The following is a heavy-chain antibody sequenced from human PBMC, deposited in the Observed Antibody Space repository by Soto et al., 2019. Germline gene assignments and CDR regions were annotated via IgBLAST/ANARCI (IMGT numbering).Heavy chain of an antibody. Sequence: GGSLRLSCSASGFSFSSYGMHWVRQAPDKGLEWVANIWYDGRNKNYADSVKGGFTISRDNSKNTFYLQMNSLRAEDTAVYYCARGGKISYGMDFWGQGTTVTVS. CDR3: ARGGKISYGMDF. CDR1: GFSFSSYG. D-gene: IGHD3-16*01. V-gene: IGHV3-33*01. CDR2: IWYDGRNK. J-gene: IGHJ6*02.